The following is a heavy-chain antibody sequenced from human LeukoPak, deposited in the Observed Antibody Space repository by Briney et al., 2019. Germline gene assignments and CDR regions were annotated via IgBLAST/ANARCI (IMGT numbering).Heavy chain of an antibody. J-gene: IGHJ4*02. CDR2: INPNSGGT. Sequence: APVKVSCKASGYTFTGYYMHWVRQAPGQGLEWMGRINPNSGGTNYAQKFQGRVTMTRDTSISTAYMELSRLRSDDTAVYYCARDPTVTTPDDYWGQGTLVTVSS. V-gene: IGHV1-2*06. D-gene: IGHD4-17*01. CDR3: ARDPTVTTPDDY. CDR1: GYTFTGYY.